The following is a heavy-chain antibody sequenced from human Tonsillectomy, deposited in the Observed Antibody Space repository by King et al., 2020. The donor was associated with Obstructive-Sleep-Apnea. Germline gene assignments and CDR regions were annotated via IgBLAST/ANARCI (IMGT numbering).Heavy chain of an antibody. CDR3: TTERSGGSCYFQN. D-gene: IGHD2-15*01. V-gene: IGHV3-15*01. CDR1: GFTFNKAW. Sequence: VQLVESGGGLVGPGGSLRLSCAASGFTFNKAWMSWVRQAPGKGLEWVGRIKTKTDDGPTDYAAPVKGRFTISRDDSKNMLYLQMSSLKTEDTAVYYCTTERSGGSCYFQNWGQGTLVTVPS. CDR2: IKTKTDDGPT. J-gene: IGHJ4*02.